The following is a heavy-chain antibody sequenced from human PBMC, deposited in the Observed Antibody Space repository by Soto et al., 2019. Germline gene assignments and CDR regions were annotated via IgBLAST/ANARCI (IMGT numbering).Heavy chain of an antibody. CDR2: INHSGST. CDR3: ARASWIQLWKYNWFDP. J-gene: IGHJ5*02. D-gene: IGHD5-18*01. CDR1: GGSFSGYY. V-gene: IGHV4-34*01. Sequence: SETLSLTCAVYGGSFSGYYWSWIRQPPGKGLEWIGEINHSGSTNYNPSLKSRVTISVDTSKNQFSLKLSSVTAADTAVYYCARASWIQLWKYNWFDPWGQGTLVTVSS.